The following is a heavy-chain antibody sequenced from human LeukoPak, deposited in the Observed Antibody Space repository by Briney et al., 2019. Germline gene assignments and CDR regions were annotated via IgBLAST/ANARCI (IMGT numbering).Heavy chain of an antibody. CDR3: AGRYDAFDI. CDR2: IYYSGST. D-gene: IGHD3-16*02. J-gene: IGHJ3*02. Sequence: SETLSLTCTVSGGSISSHYWSWIRQPPGKGLEWIGYIYYSGSTNYNPSLKSRVTISVDTSKNQFSLKLSSVTAADTAVYYCAGRYDAFDIWGQGTMVTVSS. CDR1: GGSISSHY. V-gene: IGHV4-59*11.